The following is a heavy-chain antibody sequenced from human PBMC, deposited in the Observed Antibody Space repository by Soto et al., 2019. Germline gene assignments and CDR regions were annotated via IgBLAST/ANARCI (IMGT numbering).Heavy chain of an antibody. V-gene: IGHV1-46*03. Sequence: GASVKVSCKASGYTFTSYYMHWVRQAPGQGLEWMGIINPSGGSTSYAQKFQGRVTMTRDTSTSTVYMELSSLRSEDMAVYYCASTLAAAGPPFDYWGQGTLVTVSS. CDR1: GYTFTSYY. CDR2: INPSGGST. D-gene: IGHD6-13*01. CDR3: ASTLAAAGPPFDY. J-gene: IGHJ4*02.